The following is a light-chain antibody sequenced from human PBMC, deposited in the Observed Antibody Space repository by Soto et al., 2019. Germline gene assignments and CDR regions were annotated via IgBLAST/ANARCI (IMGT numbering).Light chain of an antibody. V-gene: IGLV4-69*01. CDR1: SGHSGYA. J-gene: IGLJ2*01. CDR2: VNSDGSH. Sequence: QSVLTQSPSASASLGASVKLTCTLNSGHSGYAIAWHQQQPEKGPRYLLKVNSDGSHSKGDGIPDRFSGSSSGAERYLTISSLQSEDEADYYCQTWGSGIVVFGGGTKLTVL. CDR3: QTWGSGIVV.